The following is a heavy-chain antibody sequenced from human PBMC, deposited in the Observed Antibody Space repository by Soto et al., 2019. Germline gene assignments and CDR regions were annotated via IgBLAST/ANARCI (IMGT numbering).Heavy chain of an antibody. CDR2: ISGSGSTT. V-gene: IGHV3-23*01. J-gene: IGHJ3*01. CDR3: AKDRLMLTMVVVGAFDF. Sequence: SLRVSCAASGFSFNNHAMTWVRQAPGNGLEWVSGISGSGSTTHYADSVKGRFTISRDNSKDTLYLQMNSLRADDTAVYFCAKDRLMLTMVVVGAFDFWGLGTMVTVSS. D-gene: IGHD3-22*01. CDR1: GFSFNNHA.